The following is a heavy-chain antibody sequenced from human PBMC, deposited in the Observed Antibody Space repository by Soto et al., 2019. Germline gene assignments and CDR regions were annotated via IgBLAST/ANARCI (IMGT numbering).Heavy chain of an antibody. V-gene: IGHV4-59*08. CDR1: GGSISSYY. Sequence: QVQLQESGPGLVKPSKTLSLTCTVSGGSISSYYWSWIRQPPGKGLEWIGYIYYSGSTNYNPSLKSRVTISVDTSKNQFSLKLSSVTAADTAVYYCARSDAAMDPYYYYYGMDVRGQGTTVTVSS. J-gene: IGHJ6*02. CDR3: ARSDAAMDPYYYYYGMDV. D-gene: IGHD5-18*01. CDR2: IYYSGST.